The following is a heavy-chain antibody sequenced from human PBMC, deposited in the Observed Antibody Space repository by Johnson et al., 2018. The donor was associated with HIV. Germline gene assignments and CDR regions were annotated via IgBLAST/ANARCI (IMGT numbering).Heavy chain of an antibody. CDR1: GFTFSTYW. V-gene: IGHV3-7*01. CDR2: IKQDGSEK. J-gene: IGHJ3*02. CDR3: AREIGWSGEIIEAVDI. Sequence: EQLVESGGGLVQPGGSLRLSCAASGFTFSTYWMSWVRQAPGKGLEWVANIKQDGSEKNYVDSVKGRFTISRDNAKNSLYLQMNSLRAEDTAVYYCAREIGWSGEIIEAVDIWGQGTRVTVSS. D-gene: IGHD3-10*01.